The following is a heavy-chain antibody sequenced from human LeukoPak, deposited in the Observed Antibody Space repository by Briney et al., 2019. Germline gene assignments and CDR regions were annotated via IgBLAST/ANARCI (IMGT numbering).Heavy chain of an antibody. CDR1: GGSISSYY. CDR3: ARVGRELPDAFDI. V-gene: IGHV4-59*01. D-gene: IGHD1-26*01. J-gene: IGHJ3*02. Sequence: SETLSLTCTVSGGSISSYYWSWIRQPPGKGLEWIGYIYYSGSTNYNPSLKSRVTISVDTSKNQFSLKLSSVTAADTAVYYCARVGRELPDAFDIWGQGTMVTVSS. CDR2: IYYSGST.